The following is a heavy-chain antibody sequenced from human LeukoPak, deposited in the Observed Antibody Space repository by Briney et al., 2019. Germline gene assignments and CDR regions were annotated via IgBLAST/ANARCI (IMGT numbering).Heavy chain of an antibody. V-gene: IGHV4-59*01. D-gene: IGHD3-22*01. CDR3: ARSYYDSSGYYPPSWYFDL. J-gene: IGHJ2*01. CDR1: GGSISSYY. Sequence: PSETPSLTCTVSGGSISSYYWSWIRQPPGKGLEGIGYIYYSGSTNYNPSLTSRVTISVDTSKNQFSLKLSSVTAADTAVYYCARSYYDSSGYYPPSWYFDLWGRGPLVTVSS. CDR2: IYYSGST.